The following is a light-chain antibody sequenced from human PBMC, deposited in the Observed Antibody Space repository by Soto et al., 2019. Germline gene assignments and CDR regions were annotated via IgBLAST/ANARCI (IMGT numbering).Light chain of an antibody. CDR2: GAS. J-gene: IGKJ1*01. Sequence: EIVMTQSPATLSVSPGERITLSCRASQSITTSLAWYQQKPGQAPRLLIYGASTRATNVPARFSGSGSGTDFSLTISSLQSEDYSVYFCQQYGSMPRTFGQGTKVDIK. V-gene: IGKV3-15*01. CDR1: QSITTS. CDR3: QQYGSMPRT.